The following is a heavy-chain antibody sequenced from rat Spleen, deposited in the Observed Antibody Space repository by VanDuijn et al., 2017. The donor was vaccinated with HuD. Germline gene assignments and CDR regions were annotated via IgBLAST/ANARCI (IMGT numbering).Heavy chain of an antibody. V-gene: IGHV2-63*01. CDR1: GFSLISYS. CDR2: VRYNGDT. CDR3: ARGRYTTDYYYPNWFAY. Sequence: QVQLKESGPGLVQPSQTLSLTCTVSGFSLISYSVNWVRQPSGKGLEWMGRVRYNGDTSYNSALKSRLSISRDTSKSQVFLKMNSLQTEDTGTYYCARGRYTTDYYYPNWFAYWGPGTLVTVSS. J-gene: IGHJ3*01. D-gene: IGHD1-6*01.